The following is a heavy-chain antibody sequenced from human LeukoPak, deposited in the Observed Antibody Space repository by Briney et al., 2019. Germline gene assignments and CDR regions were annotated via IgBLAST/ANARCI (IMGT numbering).Heavy chain of an antibody. CDR3: ARDPYDFWSGYPFDY. Sequence: SETLSLTCTVSGGSISSYYWSWIRQPAGKGLEWIGRIYTSGSTNYNPSLKSRVTMSVDTSKNQFSLKLSSVTAADTAVYYCARDPYDFWSGYPFDYWGQGTLVTVSS. J-gene: IGHJ4*02. V-gene: IGHV4-4*07. D-gene: IGHD3-3*01. CDR2: IYTSGST. CDR1: GGSISSYY.